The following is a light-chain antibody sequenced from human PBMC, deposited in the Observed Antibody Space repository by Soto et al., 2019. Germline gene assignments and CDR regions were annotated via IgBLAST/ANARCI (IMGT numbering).Light chain of an antibody. CDR3: QQSYSSPPT. Sequence: DIQMTQSPSTLSGSVGDRVTITCRASQTIISWLAWYQQKPGKAPKLLIFAASSLQSGVPSRFSGSRSGPDFTLTISSLQPEDFATYYCQQSYSSPPTFGQGTKVDIK. J-gene: IGKJ1*01. CDR1: QTIISW. V-gene: IGKV1-39*01. CDR2: AAS.